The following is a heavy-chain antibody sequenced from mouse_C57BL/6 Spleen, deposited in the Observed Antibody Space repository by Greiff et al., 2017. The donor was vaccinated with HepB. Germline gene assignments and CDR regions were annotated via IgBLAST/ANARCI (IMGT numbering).Heavy chain of an antibody. Sequence: QVQLKQPGAELVKPGASVKLSCKASGYTFTSYWMHWVKQRPGQGLEWIGMIHPNSGSTNYNEKFKSKATLTVDKSSSTAYMQLSSLTSEDSAVYYCARDYGSSGWYFDVWGTGTTVTVSS. CDR1: GYTFTSYW. CDR3: ARDYGSSGWYFDV. D-gene: IGHD1-1*01. J-gene: IGHJ1*03. CDR2: IHPNSGST. V-gene: IGHV1-64*01.